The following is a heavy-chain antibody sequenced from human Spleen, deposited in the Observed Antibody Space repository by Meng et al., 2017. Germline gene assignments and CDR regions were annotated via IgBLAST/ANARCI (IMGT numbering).Heavy chain of an antibody. CDR2: ISGSGGST. CDR3: AKTYYDILTGYYMGPYYYYGMDV. D-gene: IGHD3-9*01. V-gene: IGHV3-23*01. CDR1: GFSFSGYA. J-gene: IGHJ6*02. Sequence: GGSLRLSCATSGFSFSGYAMSWVRQAPGKGLEWVSAISGSGGSTYYADSVKGRFTISRDNSKNTLYLQMNSLRAEDTAVYYCAKTYYDILTGYYMGPYYYYGMDVWGQGTTVTVSS.